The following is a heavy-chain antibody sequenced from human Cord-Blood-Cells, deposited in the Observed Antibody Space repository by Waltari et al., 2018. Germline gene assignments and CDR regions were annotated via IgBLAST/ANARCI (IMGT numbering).Heavy chain of an antibody. V-gene: IGHV1-8*03. D-gene: IGHD1-26*01. J-gene: IGHJ6*03. Sequence: QVQLVQSGAEVKKPGASVKVSCKASGYTFTSYDINWVRQATGQGREWMGWMNPNSGNTGYAQKFQGRVTITRNTSISTAYMELSSLRSEDTAVYYCARGYSGSYYYYMDVWGKGTTVTVSS. CDR1: GYTFTSYD. CDR2: MNPNSGNT. CDR3: ARGYSGSYYYYMDV.